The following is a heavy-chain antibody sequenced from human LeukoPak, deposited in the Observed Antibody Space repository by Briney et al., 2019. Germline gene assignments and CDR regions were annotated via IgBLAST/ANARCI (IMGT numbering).Heavy chain of an antibody. CDR1: GFAFNTYA. CDR2: ISFDENDK. Sequence: GGSLRLSCAASGFAFNTYAMHWFRQAPGKRLEWLAVISFDENDKYYAGSVKGRFAVSRDNSKNTLYLQMNSLRIEDTAVYYCARSGGLPKFDYWGQGTLVTVSS. J-gene: IGHJ4*02. V-gene: IGHV3-30*09. CDR3: ARSGGLPKFDY.